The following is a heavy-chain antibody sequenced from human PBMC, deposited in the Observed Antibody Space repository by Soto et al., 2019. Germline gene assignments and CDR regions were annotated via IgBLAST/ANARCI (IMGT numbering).Heavy chain of an antibody. J-gene: IGHJ2*01. Sequence: QVQLQESGPGLVRPSQTLSLTCTVSGGSISTSDYYWSWIRQHPVRGLEWIGYVYFSGDTFYNPSFESRVVISVETSENRFSLKLTSVMAADTAVYYCARDPRRTRGWHFDLWGRGTLVTVSS. CDR2: VYFSGDT. CDR1: GGSISTSDYY. V-gene: IGHV4-31*03. CDR3: ARDPRRTRGWHFDL. D-gene: IGHD3-10*01.